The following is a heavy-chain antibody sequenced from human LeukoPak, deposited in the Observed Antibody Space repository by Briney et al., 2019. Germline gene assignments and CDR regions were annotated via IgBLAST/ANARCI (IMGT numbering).Heavy chain of an antibody. CDR2: IYYSGST. CDR1: GGSISSSSYY. Sequence: SETLSLTCTVSGGSISSSSYYWGWLRQPPGKGLEWIVSIYYSGSTYYNPYLKIRVTISVDTSKNQFSLKLSSVTAADTAVYYCARREFGGPMVRGNNNWFDPWGQGTLVTVSS. V-gene: IGHV4-39*01. J-gene: IGHJ5*02. D-gene: IGHD3-10*01. CDR3: ARREFGGPMVRGNNNWFDP.